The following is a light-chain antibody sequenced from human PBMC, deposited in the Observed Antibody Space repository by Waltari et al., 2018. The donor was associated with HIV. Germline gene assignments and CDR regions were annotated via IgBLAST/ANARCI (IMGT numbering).Light chain of an antibody. J-gene: IGLJ3*02. Sequence: QSALTQPRSVSGSPGQSVAISCTGTSSDVGGYNSVSWYQQHPGKALKLMIYDVTKRPSGVPDRFSGSKSGNTASLTISRLQAEDEADYYCCSYAGSYTFVFGGGTKLTVL. CDR1: SSDVGGYNS. V-gene: IGLV2-11*01. CDR2: DVT. CDR3: CSYAGSYTFV.